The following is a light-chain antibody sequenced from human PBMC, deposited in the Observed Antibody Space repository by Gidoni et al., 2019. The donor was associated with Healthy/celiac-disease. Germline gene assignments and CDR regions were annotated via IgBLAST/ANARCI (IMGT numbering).Light chain of an antibody. CDR2: EVS. Sequence: QSALTQPASVSGSPGQSITISCTGPSSDVGGYKYVSWYQQHPGKAPKLMIYEVSNRPSGVSNRFSGSKSGNTASLTISGLQAEDEADYYCSSYTSSSTLWVFGGGTKLTVL. CDR3: SSYTSSSTLWV. V-gene: IGLV2-14*01. J-gene: IGLJ3*02. CDR1: SSDVGGYKY.